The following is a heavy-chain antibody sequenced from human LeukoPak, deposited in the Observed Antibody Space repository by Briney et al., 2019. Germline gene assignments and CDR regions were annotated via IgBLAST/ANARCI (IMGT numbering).Heavy chain of an antibody. CDR3: ARGRNAMVRGAIGQTSLYYSSYYMDV. CDR2: IYFTGGT. J-gene: IGHJ6*03. CDR1: GGSIRSSGYY. D-gene: IGHD3-10*01. Sequence: SETLSLTCTVSGGSIRSSGYYWDWIRQPPGKGLEYIGSIYFTGGTYYNPSLKSRVTISVDTSKNQFSLNLSSVTAADTAVYYCARGRNAMVRGAIGQTSLYYSSYYMDVWGIGTTVTVSS. V-gene: IGHV4-39*01.